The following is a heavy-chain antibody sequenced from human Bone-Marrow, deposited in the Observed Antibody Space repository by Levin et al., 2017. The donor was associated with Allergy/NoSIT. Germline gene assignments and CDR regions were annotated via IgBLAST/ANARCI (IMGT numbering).Heavy chain of an antibody. CDR1: GFSLDTRGLG. CDR2: IYWDDDQ. Sequence: SGPTLVKPTQTLTLTCSFSGFSLDTRGLGVGWIRQPPGKALEWLGVIYWDDDQRFSPSLESRLTITKDTSKNQVVLTMTNMVSLDTGTYYCARSSSVHTEAVDLDFWGQGAQVTVSS. CDR3: ARSSSVHTEAVDLDF. D-gene: IGHD4-17*01. V-gene: IGHV2-5*02. J-gene: IGHJ4*02.